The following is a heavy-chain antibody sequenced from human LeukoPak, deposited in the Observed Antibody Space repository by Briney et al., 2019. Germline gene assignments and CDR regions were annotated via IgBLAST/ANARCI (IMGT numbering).Heavy chain of an antibody. D-gene: IGHD2-15*01. CDR3: ARADIVVVVAATPGAFDI. J-gene: IGHJ3*02. CDR2: INHSGST. CDR1: GGSFSGYY. Sequence: PSETLSLTCAVYGGSFSGYYWSWIRQPPGKGLEWIGEINHSGSTNYNPSLKSRVTISVDTSKNQFSLKLSSVTAADTAVYYCARADIVVVVAATPGAFDIWGQGTMVTVSS. V-gene: IGHV4-34*01.